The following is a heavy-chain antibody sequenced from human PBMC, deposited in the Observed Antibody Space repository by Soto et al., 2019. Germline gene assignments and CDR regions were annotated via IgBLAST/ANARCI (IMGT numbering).Heavy chain of an antibody. J-gene: IGHJ6*02. V-gene: IGHV4-38-2*02. CDR2: IYHSGST. CDR1: GDSISNTYY. Sequence: SETLSLTCAVSGDSISNTYYWGWVRQPPGKGLEWIASIYHSGSTYYNPSLKSRVTISMDMFKNHFSLRLRSLTATDTAVYYCVRDSPGWTGSYLYYYGMDVWGQGTTVTVSS. D-gene: IGHD1-26*01. CDR3: VRDSPGWTGSYLYYYGMDV.